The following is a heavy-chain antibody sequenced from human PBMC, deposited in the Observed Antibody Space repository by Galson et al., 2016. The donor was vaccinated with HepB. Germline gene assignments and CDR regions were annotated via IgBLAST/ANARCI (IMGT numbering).Heavy chain of an antibody. Sequence: QSGAEVKEPGESLRISCKGSGYSFSSYWITWVRQRPGKGLEWIGRVDPGDSYGNYSPSFQGHVTISADKSISTASLQWTNLKASDTAMYYCARHRGRHGYNDVDYWGQGTLVTVSS. CDR2: VDPGDSYG. CDR3: ARHRGRHGYNDVDY. D-gene: IGHD5-24*01. V-gene: IGHV5-10-1*01. J-gene: IGHJ4*02. CDR1: GYSFSSYW.